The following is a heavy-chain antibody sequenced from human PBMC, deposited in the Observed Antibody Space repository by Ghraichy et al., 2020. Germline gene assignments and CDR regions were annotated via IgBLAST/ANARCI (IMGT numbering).Heavy chain of an antibody. CDR1: GFTFSAYG. V-gene: IGHV3-30*03. J-gene: IGHJ4*02. D-gene: IGHD2-2*01. Sequence: GGSLRLSCAASGFTFSAYGMHWVRQAPGKGLEWVSAIFHDGTEEYYVESVKGRFAISRDNFKNTIYLHMNSLKTDDTAVYYCATGGGPDCTTRSCYEASTFEHGGQGTLVAVSS. CDR2: IFHDGTEE. CDR3: ATGGGPDCTTRSCYEASTFEH.